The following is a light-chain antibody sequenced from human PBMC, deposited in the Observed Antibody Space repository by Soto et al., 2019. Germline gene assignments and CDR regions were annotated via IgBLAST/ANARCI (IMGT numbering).Light chain of an antibody. J-gene: IGLJ1*01. CDR2: EVS. CDR3: KSFTTSTTTYV. CDR1: SSDIGDYNS. Sequence: QSVLTQPASVSGSPGQSITISCTGTSSDIGDYNSVSWYQQHPGKAPKLIIYEVSHRPSGVSNRFSGSKSGNTASLTISGLQADDEADYYCKSFTTSTTTYVFGTGT. V-gene: IGLV2-14*03.